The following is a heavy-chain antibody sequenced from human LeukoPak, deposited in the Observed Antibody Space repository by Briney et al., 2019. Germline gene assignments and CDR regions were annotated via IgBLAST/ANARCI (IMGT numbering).Heavy chain of an antibody. Sequence: SETLSLTCAVYGGSFSGYYWSWIRQPPGKGLEWIGEINHSGSTNYNPSLKSRVTISVDTSKNQSSLKLSSVTAADTAVYYCARGRDGYNPGVYWGQGTLVTVSS. J-gene: IGHJ4*02. D-gene: IGHD5-24*01. V-gene: IGHV4-34*01. CDR2: INHSGST. CDR3: ARGRDGYNPGVY. CDR1: GGSFSGYY.